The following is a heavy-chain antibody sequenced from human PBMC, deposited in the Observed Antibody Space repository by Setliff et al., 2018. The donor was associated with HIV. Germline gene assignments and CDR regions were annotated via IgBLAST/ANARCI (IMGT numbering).Heavy chain of an antibody. D-gene: IGHD6-19*01. CDR1: GYSLTEFP. J-gene: IGHJ4*02. CDR2: MNPNSGNT. Sequence: ASVKVSCKVSGYSLTEFPMHWVRQAPGKGLEWMGWMNPNSGNTGYAQKFQGRVTMTRNTSISTAYMELSSLRSEDTAVYYCARGPLPGGWYVYFDFWGQGTQVTVSS. CDR3: ARGPLPGGWYVYFDF. V-gene: IGHV1-8*01.